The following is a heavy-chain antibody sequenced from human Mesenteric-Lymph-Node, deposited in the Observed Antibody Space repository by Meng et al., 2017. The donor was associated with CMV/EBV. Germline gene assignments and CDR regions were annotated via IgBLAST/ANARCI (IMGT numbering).Heavy chain of an antibody. D-gene: IGHD3-22*01. CDR2: ISSSGYSK. CDR3: ARDQSLSYYDSSRPGLYFFDY. Sequence: GGSLRLSCAASGFTFSSYGMHWVRQAPGKGLEWVSQISSSGYSKLYADSVRGRFTISRDNSKNSLYLQINSLRAEDTAVYYCARDQSLSYYDSSRPGLYFFDYWGQGALVTVSS. V-gene: IGHV3-48*04. J-gene: IGHJ4*02. CDR1: GFTFSSYG.